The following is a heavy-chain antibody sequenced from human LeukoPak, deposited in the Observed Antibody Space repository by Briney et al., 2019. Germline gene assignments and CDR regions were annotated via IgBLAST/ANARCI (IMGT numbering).Heavy chain of an antibody. V-gene: IGHV4-39*01. CDR2: ICYSGST. D-gene: IGHD3-22*01. J-gene: IGHJ4*02. CDR1: GGSISSSSYY. Sequence: SETLSLTCTVSGGSISSSSYYWGWLRQPPGKGLEWIGSICYSGSTYYNPSRKSLVTISVDTSKNQYSLKLSSVAAADTDVYYCARHPEEHYYDGSGYPTDYWGQGTLVTVSS. CDR3: ARHPEEHYYDGSGYPTDY.